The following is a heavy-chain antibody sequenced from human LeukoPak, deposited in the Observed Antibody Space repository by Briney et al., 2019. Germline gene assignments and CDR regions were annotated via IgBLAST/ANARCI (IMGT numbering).Heavy chain of an antibody. Sequence: PSETLSLTCGVSGGSISGTNWWSWVRQPPGQGLEWIGEINLQGSTNYNPSLMRRVAISVDTSANHVSLQLTSVTAADTAVYYCAREGGPYRPLDYSGQGTLVTVSS. CDR3: AREGGPYRPLDY. CDR2: INLQGST. V-gene: IGHV4-4*02. J-gene: IGHJ4*02. CDR1: GGSISGTNW.